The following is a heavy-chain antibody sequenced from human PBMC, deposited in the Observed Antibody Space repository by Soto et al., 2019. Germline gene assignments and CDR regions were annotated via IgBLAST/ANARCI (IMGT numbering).Heavy chain of an antibody. CDR3: ARFSSPFDP. J-gene: IGHJ5*02. CDR1: GGSISSGDYY. V-gene: IGHV4-30-4*01. CDR2: IYYSGST. Sequence: SETLSLTCTVSGGSISSGDYYWSWIHQPPGKGLEWIGYIYYSGSTYYNPSLESRVTISVDTSKNQFSLKLSSVTAADTAVYYCARFSSPFDPWGQGTLVTVSS.